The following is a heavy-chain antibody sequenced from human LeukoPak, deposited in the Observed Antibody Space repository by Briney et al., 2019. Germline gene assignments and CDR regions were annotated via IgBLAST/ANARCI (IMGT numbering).Heavy chain of an antibody. Sequence: GRSLRLFCAASVFIFSRFGMLWARQAPGKGLEWVEVIWYDGSNKYYADSVKGRFTIYRDNSKNTLYLQRNSMRAEDTAVYYCAREDATTYYYASSVYQDNWFDPWGQGTLVTVSS. J-gene: IGHJ5*02. CDR2: IWYDGSNK. D-gene: IGHD3-22*01. V-gene: IGHV3-33*01. CDR3: AREDATTYYYASSVYQDNWFDP. CDR1: VFIFSRFG.